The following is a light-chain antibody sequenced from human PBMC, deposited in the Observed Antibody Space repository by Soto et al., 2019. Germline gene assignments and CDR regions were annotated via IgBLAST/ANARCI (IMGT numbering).Light chain of an antibody. Sequence: SALTQPASVSGSPGQSITISCTGISSDVGSYNLVSWYQQHPGKAPKLMIYDVSKRPSGVSNRFSGSKSGNTASLTISGLQAEDEADYSCCSYAGSDTFVFGGGTKLTVL. CDR1: SSDVGSYNL. V-gene: IGLV2-23*02. CDR2: DVS. J-gene: IGLJ2*01. CDR3: CSYAGSDTFV.